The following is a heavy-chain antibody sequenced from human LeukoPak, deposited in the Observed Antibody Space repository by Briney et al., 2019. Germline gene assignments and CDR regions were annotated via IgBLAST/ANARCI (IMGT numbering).Heavy chain of an antibody. Sequence: ASVRVSCKASGYTFTSYDINWVRQATGQGLEWMGWMNPNSGNTGYAQKFQGRVTMTRNTSISTAYMELSSLRSEDTAVYYCAREVPAAMISYYYYMDVGGKGTTVTVSS. D-gene: IGHD2-2*01. CDR3: AREVPAAMISYYYYMDV. J-gene: IGHJ6*03. CDR2: MNPNSGNT. CDR1: GYTFTSYD. V-gene: IGHV1-8*01.